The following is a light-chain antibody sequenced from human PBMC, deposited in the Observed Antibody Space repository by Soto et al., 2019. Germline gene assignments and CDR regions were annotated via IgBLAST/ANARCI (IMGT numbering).Light chain of an antibody. J-gene: IGLJ2*01. Sequence: SSVLTQPPSVSVAPGLTARVTCGGNNIGGKNVHWYQQKPGQAPVLVVYDDSGRPSGIPERFSASNSGNTATLTISRVEAGDEADYYCQVWARSRGHQVVFGGGTKVTVL. CDR1: NIGGKN. CDR3: QVWARSRGHQVV. CDR2: DDS. V-gene: IGLV3-21*02.